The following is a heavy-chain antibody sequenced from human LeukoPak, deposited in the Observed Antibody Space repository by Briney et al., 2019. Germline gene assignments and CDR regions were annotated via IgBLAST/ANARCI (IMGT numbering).Heavy chain of an antibody. V-gene: IGHV6-1*01. CDR1: GDSVSSNSAA. CDR3: ARALRFLEAYYYYYYWTS. CDR2: TYYRSKWYN. D-gene: IGHD3-3*01. J-gene: IGHJ6*03. Sequence: SQTLSLTCAISGDSVSSNSAAWNWIRQSPSRGLEWLGRTYYRSKWYNDYAVSVKSRITINPDTSKNQFSLQLNSVTPEDTAVYYCARALRFLEAYYYYYYWTSGAKGPRSPSP.